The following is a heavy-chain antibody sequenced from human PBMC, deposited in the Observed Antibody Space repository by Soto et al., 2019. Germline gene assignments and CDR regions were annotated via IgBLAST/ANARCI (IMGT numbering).Heavy chain of an antibody. D-gene: IGHD6-6*01. CDR2: ISAYNGNT. V-gene: IGHV1-18*01. Sequence: EASVKVSCKASGYTFTNYGITWVRQAPGQGLEWMGWISAYNGNTHYTQRLQGRVTMTTDTPTSTAYMELRGLRSDDTAVYYCASGRQVVGYFYYYMDVWGKGTTVTVSS. CDR1: GYTFTNYG. J-gene: IGHJ6*03. CDR3: ASGRQVVGYFYYYMDV.